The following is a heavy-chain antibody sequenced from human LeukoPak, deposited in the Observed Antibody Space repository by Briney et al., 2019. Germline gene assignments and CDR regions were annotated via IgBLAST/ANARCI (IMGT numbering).Heavy chain of an antibody. J-gene: IGHJ4*02. CDR3: ARGKYSFDY. CDR2: ISSSGSTI. Sequence: GGSLRPSCAASGFTFSDSYMSWIRQAPGKGLEYISYISSSGSTIYYADSVKGRFTLSRDNAKNSLSLEMNSLRAEDTAVYYCARGKYSFDYWGQGTLVTVSS. V-gene: IGHV3-11*01. CDR1: GFTFSDSY.